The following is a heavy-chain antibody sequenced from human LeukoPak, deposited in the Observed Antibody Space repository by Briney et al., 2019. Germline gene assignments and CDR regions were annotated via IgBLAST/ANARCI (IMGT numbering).Heavy chain of an antibody. J-gene: IGHJ6*02. CDR3: ARDGEMATIIDYYYYGLDV. CDR2: IYSGGST. CDR1: GFTVSSNY. D-gene: IGHD5-24*01. V-gene: IGHV3-66*01. Sequence: PGGSLRLSCAASGFTVSSNYMSWVRQAPGKGREWGSVIYSGGSTYYADSVKGRFTISRDNSKNTLYLQMNSLRAEDTAVYYCARDGEMATIIDYYYYGLDVWGQGTTVTVS.